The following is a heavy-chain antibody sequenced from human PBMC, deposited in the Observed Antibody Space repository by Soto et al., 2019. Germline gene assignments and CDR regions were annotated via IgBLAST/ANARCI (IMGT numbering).Heavy chain of an antibody. CDR1: GFTFSDYY. J-gene: IGHJ5*02. D-gene: IGHD1-20*01. CDR2: ISSSSSYT. V-gene: IGHV3-11*06. CDR3: ARTGYNWNDSGWFDP. Sequence: PGGSLRLSCAASGFTFSDYYMSWIRQAPGKGLEWVSYISSSSSYTNYADSVKGRFTISRDNAKNSLYLQMNSLRAEDTAVYYCARTGYNWNDSGWFDPWGQGTLVTVSS.